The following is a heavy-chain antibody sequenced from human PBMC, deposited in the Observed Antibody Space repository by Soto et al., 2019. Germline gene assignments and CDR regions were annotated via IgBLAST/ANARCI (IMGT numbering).Heavy chain of an antibody. J-gene: IGHJ6*02. CDR1: GGSISSYY. Sequence: SETLSLTCTVSGGSISSYYWSWIRQPPGKGMEWIGYIYYSGSTNYNPSLKSRVTISVDTSKNQFSLKLSSVTAADTAVYYCARDRITIYGVDRDGMXVWSQGTTVTVSS. V-gene: IGHV4-59*01. CDR3: ARDRITIYGVDRDGMXV. D-gene: IGHD3-3*01. CDR2: IYYSGST.